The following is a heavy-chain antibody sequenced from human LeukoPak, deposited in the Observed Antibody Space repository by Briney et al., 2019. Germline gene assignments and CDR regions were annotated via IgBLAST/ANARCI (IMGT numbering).Heavy chain of an antibody. CDR3: ARDPYSGSYGDSYYYYMDV. V-gene: IGHV3-21*01. CDR2: ITSTGSYT. D-gene: IGHD1-26*01. J-gene: IGHJ6*03. Sequence: PGGSLRLSCAVSGFTFSSYEMNWVRQAPGKGLEWVSSITSTGSYTFYADSVKGRFTISRDNAKNSLYLQMNSQRAEDTAIYYCARDPYSGSYGDSYYYYMDVWGKGTTVTISS. CDR1: GFTFSSYE.